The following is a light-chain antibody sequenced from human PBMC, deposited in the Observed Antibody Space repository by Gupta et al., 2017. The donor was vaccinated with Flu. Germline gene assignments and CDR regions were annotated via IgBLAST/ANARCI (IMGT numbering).Light chain of an antibody. Sequence: DIQMTQSPSTLSASVGDRVTITCRASQSLNNWLAWFQQKPGQAPKLLIYRVSNLEGGVPSRFSGSGFGTEITLTITSLQPDDSATYYCQQYNSYVWTFGQGTKVEIK. CDR1: QSLNNW. CDR3: QQYNSYVWT. CDR2: RVS. V-gene: IGKV1-5*03. J-gene: IGKJ1*01.